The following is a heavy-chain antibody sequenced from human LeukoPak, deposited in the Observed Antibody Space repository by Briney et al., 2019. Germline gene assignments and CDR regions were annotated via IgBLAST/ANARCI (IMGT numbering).Heavy chain of an antibody. CDR3: ARDHPSGSEYFQH. D-gene: IGHD6-6*01. Sequence: GGSLRLSCAASGFPFSDYYMSWIRQATGEGVEGVSYISSSGSTIYYADSVKGRFTISRDNAKNSLYLQMNSLRAEDTAVYYCARDHPSGSEYFQHWGQGTLVTVSS. CDR2: ISSSGSTI. V-gene: IGHV3-11*04. CDR1: GFPFSDYY. J-gene: IGHJ1*01.